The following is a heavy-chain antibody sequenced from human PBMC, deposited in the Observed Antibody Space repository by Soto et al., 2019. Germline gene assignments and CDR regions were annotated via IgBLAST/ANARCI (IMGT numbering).Heavy chain of an antibody. CDR1: GFTFSSYS. CDR2: ISSSSSYI. Sequence: EVQLVESGGGLVKPGGSLRLSCAASGFTFSSYSMNWVRQAPGKGLEWVSSISSSSSYIYYADSVKGRFTISRDNANNSLYLQMNSLRAEDTAVYYCARDMGTLLRCVDYWGQGTLVTVSS. V-gene: IGHV3-21*01. CDR3: ARDMGTLLRCVDY. J-gene: IGHJ4*02. D-gene: IGHD4-17*01.